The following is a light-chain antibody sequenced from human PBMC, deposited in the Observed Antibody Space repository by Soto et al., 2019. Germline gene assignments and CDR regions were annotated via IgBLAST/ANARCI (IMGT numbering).Light chain of an antibody. Sequence: EAVLTQSPATLSLSPGARAPLSCRASESVRDELGWYQQKPGQAPRLLISGASSRAADIPDRFSGSGSGTDFTLTINRLEPEDFAVYYCQQRSNWLVGGGTKVDIK. CDR2: GAS. J-gene: IGKJ4*01. CDR3: QQRSNWL. CDR1: ESVRDE. V-gene: IGKV3-11*01.